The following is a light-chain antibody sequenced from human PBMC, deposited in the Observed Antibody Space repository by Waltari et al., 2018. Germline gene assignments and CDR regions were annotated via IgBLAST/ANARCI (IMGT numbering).Light chain of an antibody. J-gene: IGLJ1*01. CDR3: NSRDDSGDHLYV. CDR2: GTD. V-gene: IGLV3-19*01. CDR1: SLRGYY. Sequence: SSELTQDPAVSVALGQTVRITCQGDSLRGYYASWYQQKPGQAPVLVIYGTDKRPSGSPDRFSGSRSGDTSSVIISGAQAEDEADYFCNSRDDSGDHLYVFGPGTTVSVL.